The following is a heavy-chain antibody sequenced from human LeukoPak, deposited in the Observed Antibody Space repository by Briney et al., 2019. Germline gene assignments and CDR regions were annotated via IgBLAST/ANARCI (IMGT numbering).Heavy chain of an antibody. D-gene: IGHD3-16*01. CDR2: ISSSSSYI. J-gene: IGHJ4*02. Sequence: GGSLSLSCAASGFTFSSYSMNWVRQAPGKGLEWVSSISSSSSYIYYADSVKGRFTISSDNAKNSLYLQMNSLRAEDTAVYYCARMAPYDYVWGSPYYWGQGTLVTVSS. CDR1: GFTFSSYS. V-gene: IGHV3-21*01. CDR3: ARMAPYDYVWGSPYY.